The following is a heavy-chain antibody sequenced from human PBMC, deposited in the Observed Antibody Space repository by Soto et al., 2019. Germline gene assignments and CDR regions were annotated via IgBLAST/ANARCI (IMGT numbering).Heavy chain of an antibody. J-gene: IGHJ4*02. D-gene: IGHD6-19*01. Sequence: SETLSLTCNVSGGYISTYYWSWIRQPAGKGLEWIRSIHASGKTDYNPSLKSRVTMSVETSKNQFSLRLNSLTSADTAVYYCARTPGCYFDVWGQGTLVTVSS. CDR2: IHASGKT. CDR3: ARTPGCYFDV. CDR1: GGYISTYY. V-gene: IGHV4-4*07.